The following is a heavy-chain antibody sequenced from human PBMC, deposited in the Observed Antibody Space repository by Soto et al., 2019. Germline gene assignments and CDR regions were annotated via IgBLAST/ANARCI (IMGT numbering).Heavy chain of an antibody. J-gene: IGHJ5*02. CDR1: GLTFSSYG. V-gene: IGHV3-33*01. Sequence: GGSMNLSCAASGLTFSSYGMHWVRQAPGKGLEWVAVIWYDGSNKYYADSVKGRFTISRDNSKNTLYLQMNSLRAEDTAVYYCARGSITGTITFDPWGQGTLVTVSS. D-gene: IGHD1-20*01. CDR2: IWYDGSNK. CDR3: ARGSITGTITFDP.